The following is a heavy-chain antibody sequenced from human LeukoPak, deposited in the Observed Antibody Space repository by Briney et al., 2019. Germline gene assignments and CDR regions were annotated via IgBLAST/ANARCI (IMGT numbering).Heavy chain of an antibody. J-gene: IGHJ2*01. D-gene: IGHD2-2*02. CDR1: GGSISSYY. CDR3: ARSLGVVVPAAILWYFDL. Sequence: SETLSLTCTVSGGSISSYYWSWIRQPPGKGLEWIGYIYYSGSTNYNPSLKSRVTISVDTPKNQFSLKLSSVTAADTAVYYCARSLGVVVPAAILWYFDLWGRGTLVTVSS. V-gene: IGHV4-59*01. CDR2: IYYSGST.